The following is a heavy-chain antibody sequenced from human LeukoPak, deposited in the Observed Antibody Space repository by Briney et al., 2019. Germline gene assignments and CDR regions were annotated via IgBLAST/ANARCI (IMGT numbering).Heavy chain of an antibody. V-gene: IGHV1-18*01. Sequence: ASVKVSCKASGYTFTNYGVSWVRQAPGQGLEWMGWIHTYNGHTNYAQKLQGRVTMTTDTSTSTAYMELRSLRSEDTAVYYCARDPRGAYCGGDCYSGSWFDPWGQGTLVTVSS. CDR2: IHTYNGHT. CDR1: GYTFTNYG. J-gene: IGHJ5*02. CDR3: ARDPRGAYCGGDCYSGSWFDP. D-gene: IGHD2-21*02.